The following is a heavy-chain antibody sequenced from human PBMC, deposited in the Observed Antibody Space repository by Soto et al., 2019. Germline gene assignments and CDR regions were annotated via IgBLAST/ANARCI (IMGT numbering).Heavy chain of an antibody. CDR2: IYWDDDK. D-gene: IGHD3-10*01. CDR1: GFSLSTSGVG. Sequence: QITLKESGPTLVKPTQTLTLTCTFSGFSLSTSGVGVGWIRQPPGKALEWLALIYWDDDKRYSPSLKSRLTTTKDTSKNHVVLTITNMDPVDTATYYCAHRPGPMVRGVTFDYWGQGTLVTVSS. V-gene: IGHV2-5*02. CDR3: AHRPGPMVRGVTFDY. J-gene: IGHJ4*02.